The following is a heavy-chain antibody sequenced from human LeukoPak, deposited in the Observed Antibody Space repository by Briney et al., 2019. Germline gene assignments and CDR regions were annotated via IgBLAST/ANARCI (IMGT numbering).Heavy chain of an antibody. CDR1: GGSISGYY. V-gene: IGHV4-59*01. Sequence: PSETLSLTCTVSGGSISGYYWSWIRQPPGKGLEWIGYMYYSGSSNYSPSLKSRVTISVDTSKKQFSLKLSSVTAADTAVYYCARGSYTNDYASFGYWGQGTLVTVSS. D-gene: IGHD3-16*01. J-gene: IGHJ4*02. CDR2: MYYSGSS. CDR3: ARGSYTNDYASFGY.